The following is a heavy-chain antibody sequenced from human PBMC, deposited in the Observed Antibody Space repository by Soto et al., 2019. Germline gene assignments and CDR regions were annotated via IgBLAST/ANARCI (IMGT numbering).Heavy chain of an antibody. CDR3: AKDRCSRTSCHFNY. J-gene: IGHJ4*02. CDR2: ISAGGGST. Sequence: GGSLRLSCAASGFTFSSYAMNWVRQAPGKGLEWVSAISAGGGSTYYADSVKGRFTISRDNSKNTLYLQMNSLRAEDTAVYYCAKDRCSRTSCHFNYWGQGTLVTVSS. CDR1: GFTFSSYA. D-gene: IGHD2-2*01. V-gene: IGHV3-23*01.